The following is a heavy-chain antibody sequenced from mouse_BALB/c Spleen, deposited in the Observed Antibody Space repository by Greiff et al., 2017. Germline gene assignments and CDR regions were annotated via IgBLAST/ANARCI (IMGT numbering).Heavy chain of an antibody. D-gene: IGHD3-3*01. CDR3: ARHKGTY. J-gene: IGHJ2*01. Sequence: DVQLVESGGGLVKPGGSLKLSCAASGFAFSSYDMSWVRQTPEKRLEWVAYISSGGGSTYYPDTVKGRFTISRDNAKNTLYLQMSSLKSEDTAMYYCARHKGTYWGQGTTLTVSA. V-gene: IGHV5-12-1*01. CDR1: GFAFSSYD. CDR2: ISSGGGST.